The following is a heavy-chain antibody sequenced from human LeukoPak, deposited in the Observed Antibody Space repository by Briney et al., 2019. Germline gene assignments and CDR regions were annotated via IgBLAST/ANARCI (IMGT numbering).Heavy chain of an antibody. CDR1: GGSISSYY. V-gene: IGHV4-59*01. D-gene: IGHD4-23*01. J-gene: IGHJ2*01. CDR3: ARGPPTVVTPYWYFDL. Sequence: KPSETLSLTCTVSGGSISSYYWSWIRQPPGKGLEWIGYIYYSGSTNYNPSLKSRVTISVDTSKNQFSLKLSSVTAADTAIYYCARGPPTVVTPYWYFDLWGRGTLVTVSS. CDR2: IYYSGST.